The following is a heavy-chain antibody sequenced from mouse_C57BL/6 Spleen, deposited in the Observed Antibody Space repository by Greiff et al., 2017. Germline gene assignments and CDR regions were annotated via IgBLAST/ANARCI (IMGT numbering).Heavy chain of an antibody. CDR1: GYAFTNYL. CDR2: INPGSGGT. Sequence: VQRVESGAELVRPGTSVKVSCKASGYAFTNYLIEWVKQRPGQGLEWIGVINPGSGGTNYNEKFKGKATLTADKSSSTAYMQLSSLTSEDSAVYFCARREYYGSSYVGYFDVWGTGTTVTVSS. D-gene: IGHD1-1*01. CDR3: ARREYYGSSYVGYFDV. J-gene: IGHJ1*03. V-gene: IGHV1-54*01.